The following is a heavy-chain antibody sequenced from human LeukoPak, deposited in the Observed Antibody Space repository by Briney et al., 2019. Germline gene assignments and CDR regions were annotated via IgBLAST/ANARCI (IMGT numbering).Heavy chain of an antibody. CDR2: ISYDGSNK. V-gene: IGHV3-30-3*01. CDR3: ARGGDYLDY. D-gene: IGHD4-17*01. CDR1: GFTFSSYA. Sequence: GGSLRLSCAASGFTFSSYAMHWVRQAPGKGLEWVAVISYDGSNKYYADSVKGRFTISRDNSKNTLYLQMNSLRAEDTAVYYCARGGDYLDYWGQGTLVTVPS. J-gene: IGHJ4*02.